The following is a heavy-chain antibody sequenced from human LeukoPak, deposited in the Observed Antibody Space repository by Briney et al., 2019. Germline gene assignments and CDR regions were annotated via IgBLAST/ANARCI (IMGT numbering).Heavy chain of an antibody. J-gene: IGHJ4*02. CDR3: ARRSDDWCIDN. V-gene: IGHV4-59*08. CDR1: GGSISSYY. Sequence: SETLSLTCTVSGGSISSYYWSWIRQPPGKVLEWIAYISYSGITSYNPSLKSRVTISVDSSKNQVSLRLSSVTATDTAVYYCARRSDDWCIDNWGQGTLITVSS. D-gene: IGHD3-9*01. CDR2: ISYSGIT.